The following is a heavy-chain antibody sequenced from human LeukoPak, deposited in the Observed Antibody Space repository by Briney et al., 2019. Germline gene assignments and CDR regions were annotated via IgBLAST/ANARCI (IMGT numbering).Heavy chain of an antibody. CDR2: INWNGAST. CDR3: ARDPWSF. J-gene: IGHJ3*01. V-gene: IGHV3-20*01. Sequence: GGSLRLSCEASGFTSDDYGMSWVRQAPGKGLEWVCDINWNGASTACTDSVKGRFTISRDNDKNFLYLEMNNLRAEDTALYHCARDPWSFWGQGTMVTVS. CDR1: GFTSDDYG. D-gene: IGHD2-8*02.